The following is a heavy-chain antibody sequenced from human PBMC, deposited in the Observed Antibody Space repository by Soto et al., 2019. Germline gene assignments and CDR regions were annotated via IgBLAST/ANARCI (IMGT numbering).Heavy chain of an antibody. D-gene: IGHD2-15*01. CDR1: GYTFSSNS. CDR2: ITPFNGDT. Sequence: QVQLVQSGSEVKKPGASVKVSCKASGYTFSSNSTHWVRQAPGQGLEWMGWITPFNGDTSYAQKFQGRVTMTTDTSTSTVFMELRSLRFDDTAVYYCARVRVVVGATIDSWGQGTLVTVSS. V-gene: IGHV1-18*04. CDR3: ARVRVVVGATIDS. J-gene: IGHJ4*02.